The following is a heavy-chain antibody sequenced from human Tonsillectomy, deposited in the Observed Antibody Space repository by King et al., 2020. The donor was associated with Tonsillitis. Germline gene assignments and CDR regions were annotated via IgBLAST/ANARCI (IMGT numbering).Heavy chain of an antibody. J-gene: IGHJ4*02. D-gene: IGHD3-22*01. Sequence: QLQESGPGLVKPSETLSLTCTVSGGSITTSSYYWGWILQPPWKGLEWIGSIYYSGSTYYNTSLMSRVTISVDTSKNQFSLKLSSVTAADTAVYYCARHSGYYDSSGYSYDHWGQGTLVTVSS. V-gene: IGHV4-39*01. CDR3: ARHSGYYDSSGYSYDH. CDR2: IYYSGST. CDR1: GGSITTSSYY.